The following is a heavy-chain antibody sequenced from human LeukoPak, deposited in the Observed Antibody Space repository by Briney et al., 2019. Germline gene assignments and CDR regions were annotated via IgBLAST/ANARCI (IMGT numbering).Heavy chain of an antibody. Sequence: KPSETLSLTCAVSGYSISSGYYWGWIRQPPGKGLEWIGSIYHSGSTYYNPSLKCRVTISVDTSKNQFSLKLSSVTAADTAVYYCARLMPRNFDYWGQGTLVTVSS. CDR2: IYHSGST. J-gene: IGHJ4*02. V-gene: IGHV4-38-2*01. CDR1: GYSISSGYY. CDR3: ARLMPRNFDY. D-gene: IGHD2-8*01.